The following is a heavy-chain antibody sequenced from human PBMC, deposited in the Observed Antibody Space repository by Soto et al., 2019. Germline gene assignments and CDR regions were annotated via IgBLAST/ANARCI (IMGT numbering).Heavy chain of an antibody. CDR1: GGSISSGDYY. CDR2: IYYSGST. Sequence: SETLSLTCTVSGGSISSGDYYWSWIRQPPGKGLEWIGYIYYSGSTYYNPSLKSRVTISVDTSKNQFSLKLSSVTAADTAVYYCARSFTIFGVVTDPPRDNWFDPWGQGTLVTVSS. CDR3: ARSFTIFGVVTDPPRDNWFDP. D-gene: IGHD3-3*01. V-gene: IGHV4-30-4*01. J-gene: IGHJ5*02.